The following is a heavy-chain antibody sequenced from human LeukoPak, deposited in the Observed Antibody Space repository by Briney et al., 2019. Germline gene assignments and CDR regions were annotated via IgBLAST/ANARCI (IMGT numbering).Heavy chain of an antibody. V-gene: IGHV4-59*01. CDR2: IYYGGST. J-gene: IGHJ4*02. D-gene: IGHD5-12*01. CDR1: GGSISSYY. Sequence: SGTLSLTCTVSGGSISSYYWSWIRQPPGKGLEWIGYIYYGGSTNYNPSLKSRVTISVDTSKNQFSLRLSSVTAADTAVYYCAREYSGYVTHWGYFDYWGQGTLVTVSS. CDR3: AREYSGYVTHWGYFDY.